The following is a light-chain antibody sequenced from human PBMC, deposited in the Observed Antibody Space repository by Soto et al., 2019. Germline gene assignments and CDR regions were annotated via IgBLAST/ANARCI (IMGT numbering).Light chain of an antibody. Sequence: DILMTQSPSTLSASVGDRVTFTCRASQSLRDRVAWFQQKPGHAPKLLIYGASNLESRVPSRFSGSGSGTEFTLTISGLQPDDFATYYCQQYNSSAFTFGPGTKLDIK. CDR3: QQYNSSAFT. CDR2: GAS. CDR1: QSLRDR. V-gene: IGKV1-5*03. J-gene: IGKJ3*01.